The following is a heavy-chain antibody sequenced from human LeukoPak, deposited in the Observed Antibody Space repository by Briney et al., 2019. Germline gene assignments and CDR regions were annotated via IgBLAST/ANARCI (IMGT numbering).Heavy chain of an antibody. Sequence: PGGSLRLSCAASGFTFSSYAMHWVRQAPGKGLEWVAVISYDGSNKHYADSVKGRFTISRDNSKNTLYLQMNSLRAEDTAVYYCARDQYSSSSGNNWFDPWGQGTLVTVSS. CDR3: ARDQYSSSSGNNWFDP. CDR2: ISYDGSNK. V-gene: IGHV3-30-3*01. D-gene: IGHD6-13*01. J-gene: IGHJ5*02. CDR1: GFTFSSYA.